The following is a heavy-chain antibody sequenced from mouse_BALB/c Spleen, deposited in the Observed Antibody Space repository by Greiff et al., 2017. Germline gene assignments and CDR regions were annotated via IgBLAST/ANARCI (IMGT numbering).Heavy chain of an antibody. J-gene: IGHJ4*01. D-gene: IGHD2-1*01. CDR2: ISSGSSTI. CDR1: GFTFSSFG. CDR3: ARGGYGNSLAMDY. V-gene: IGHV5-17*02. Sequence: EVQGVESGGGLVQPGGSRKLSCAASGFTFSSFGMHWVRQAPEKGLEWVAYISSGSSTIYYADTVKGRFTISRDNPKNTLFLQMTSLRSEDTAMYYCARGGYGNSLAMDYWGQGTSVTVSS.